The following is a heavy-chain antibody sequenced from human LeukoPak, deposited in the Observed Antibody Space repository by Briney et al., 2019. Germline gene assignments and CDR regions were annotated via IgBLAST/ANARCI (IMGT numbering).Heavy chain of an antibody. D-gene: IGHD3-10*01. CDR1: GGPFSGYF. CDR2: IHNSGAT. J-gene: IGHJ4*02. CDR3: ARRYYYNLGSFPFDF. V-gene: IGHV4-34*01. Sequence: SETLSLTCAVSGGPFSGYFWSWIRQSSGKGLEWIGEIHNSGATNYNPSLNSRVTISEDTSKNQFYLNLSSVTAADTAVYYCARRYYYNLGSFPFDFWGQGTLVTVSS.